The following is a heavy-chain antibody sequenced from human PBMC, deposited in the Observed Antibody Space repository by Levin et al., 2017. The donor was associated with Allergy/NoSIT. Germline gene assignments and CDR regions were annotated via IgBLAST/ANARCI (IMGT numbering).Heavy chain of an antibody. V-gene: IGHV3-15*01. CDR1: GLTFNDAW. D-gene: IGHD2-8*01. Sequence: GGSLRLSCVASGLTFNDAWMTWVRQPPGKGLEWVGRIKVKGGGGTSDYAAPVKGRFTISREDSKTTMYLQMNSLKIGDTATYYCDTGYCRYDVCVDYWGQGTLVAVSS. CDR3: DTGYCRYDVCVDY. J-gene: IGHJ4*02. CDR2: IKVKGGGGTS.